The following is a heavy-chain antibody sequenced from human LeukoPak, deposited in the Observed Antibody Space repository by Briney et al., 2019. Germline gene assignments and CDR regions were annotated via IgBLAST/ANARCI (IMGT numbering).Heavy chain of an antibody. CDR2: IGGWSSPT. Sequence: PGGSLRLSCATSGFSFSSYGMNWVRQAPGKGLEWVSYIGGWSSPTDYADSVKGRFTISRDNTRNSLNSLTVEDTAVYYCARDPGSVARWGQGSLVSVSS. D-gene: IGHD4-23*01. J-gene: IGHJ4*02. CDR3: ARDPGSVAR. V-gene: IGHV3-48*04. CDR1: GFSFSSYG.